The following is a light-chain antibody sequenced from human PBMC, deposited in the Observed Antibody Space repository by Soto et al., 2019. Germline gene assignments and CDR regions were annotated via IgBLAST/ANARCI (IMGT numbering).Light chain of an antibody. Sequence: QLVLTQSSSASASLGSSVKLTCTLSSGHSSYIIAWHQQQAGKAPRYLMKVEGSGNYSKGSGVPDRFSGSSSGADRYLTISNLQSEDEAGYYCETWDGNIRVFGGGTKLTVL. V-gene: IGLV4-60*03. J-gene: IGLJ2*01. CDR2: VEGSGNY. CDR1: SGHSSYI. CDR3: ETWDGNIRV.